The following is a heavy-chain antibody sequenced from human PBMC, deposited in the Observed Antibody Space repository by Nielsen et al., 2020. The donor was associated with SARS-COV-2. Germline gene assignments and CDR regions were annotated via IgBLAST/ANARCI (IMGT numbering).Heavy chain of an antibody. Sequence: SETLSLTCAVSGGSISSGGYSWSWIRQPPGKGLEWIGYIYHSGRTYYNPSLKSRVTISVDRSKNQFSLTLSSVTAADTAVYYCARGGRTTFGGADDAFDIWGQGTMVTVSS. J-gene: IGHJ3*02. CDR3: ARGGRTTFGGADDAFDI. V-gene: IGHV4-30-2*01. CDR1: GGSISSGGYS. CDR2: IYHSGRT. D-gene: IGHD3-16*01.